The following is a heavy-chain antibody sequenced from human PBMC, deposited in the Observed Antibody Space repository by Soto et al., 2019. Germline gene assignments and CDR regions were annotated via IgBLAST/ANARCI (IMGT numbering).Heavy chain of an antibody. CDR1: GFTFSSFW. D-gene: IGHD2-2*01. CDR2: INSDGSST. V-gene: IGHV3-74*01. CDR3: ARAPVLSRDIVVVPAEKGAFDI. Sequence: GGSLRLSCAASGFTFSSFWMHWVRQAPGKGLVWVSRINSDGSSTSYADYVKGRFTISRDNAKNTLYLQMNSLRAEDTAVYYCARAPVLSRDIVVVPAEKGAFDIWGQGTMVTVSS. J-gene: IGHJ3*02.